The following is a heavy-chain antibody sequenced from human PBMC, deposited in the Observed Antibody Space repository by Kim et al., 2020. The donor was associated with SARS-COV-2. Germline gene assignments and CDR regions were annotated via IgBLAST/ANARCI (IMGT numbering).Heavy chain of an antibody. CDR3: ARFRDSYERYYYYYYMDI. J-gene: IGHJ6*03. D-gene: IGHD3-10*01. CDR2: IYYSGST. CDR1: GGSMSSYY. V-gene: IGHV4-59*01. Sequence: SETLSLTCTVSGGSMSSYYWSWIRQPPGKGLERIGYIYYSGSTNYNPSLKSRVTISVDTSKNQFSLKLSSVTAADSAVYYCARFRDSYERYYYYYYMDI.